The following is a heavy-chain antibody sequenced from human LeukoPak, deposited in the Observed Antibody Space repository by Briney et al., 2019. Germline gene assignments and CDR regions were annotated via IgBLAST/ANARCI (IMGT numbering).Heavy chain of an antibody. Sequence: KPSETLSLTCAVYGGSFSDYYWSWIRQPPGKGLEWIGYIYYSGSTNYNPSLKSRVTISVDTSKNQFSLKLSSVTAADTAVYYCAREEGIAAAGGFDYWGQGTLVTVSS. V-gene: IGHV4-59*01. CDR3: AREEGIAAAGGFDY. D-gene: IGHD6-13*01. CDR2: IYYSGST. J-gene: IGHJ4*02. CDR1: GGSFSDYY.